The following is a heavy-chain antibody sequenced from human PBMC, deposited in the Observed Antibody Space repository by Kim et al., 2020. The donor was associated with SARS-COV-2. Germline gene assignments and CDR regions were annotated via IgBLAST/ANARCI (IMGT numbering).Heavy chain of an antibody. V-gene: IGHV4-39*01. J-gene: IGHJ5*01. CDR1: GGSISSGNFY. D-gene: IGHD6-13*01. CDR3: ARRRGGSSWLDS. Sequence: SETLSLTCIVSGGSISSGNFYWGWIRQPPGKGLEWIGNIHHTGSTYYNPSLESRVTIFVDTSKNQFSLKLTSVTAADTALYYCARRRGGSSWLDSWGQGTLVTVSS. CDR2: IHHTGST.